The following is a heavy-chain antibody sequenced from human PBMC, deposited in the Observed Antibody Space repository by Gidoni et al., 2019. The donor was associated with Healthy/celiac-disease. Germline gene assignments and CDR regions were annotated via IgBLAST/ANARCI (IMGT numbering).Heavy chain of an antibody. CDR2: INHSVST. CDR3: ASGRRRLHYGMDV. J-gene: IGHJ6*02. D-gene: IGHD1-1*01. Sequence: QVQLQQWRAGLLKPSETLSLTCAVYAGSFSGYYWSWIRQPPGKGLEWIGEINHSVSTNYNPSLKSRVTISVDTSKNQFPLTLSSVPAADTAVYSCASGRRRLHYGMDVWGQGTTVTVSS. V-gene: IGHV4-34*01. CDR1: AGSFSGYY.